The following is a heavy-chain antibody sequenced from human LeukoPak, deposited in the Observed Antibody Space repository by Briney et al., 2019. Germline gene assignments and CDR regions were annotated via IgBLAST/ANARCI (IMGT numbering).Heavy chain of an antibody. Sequence: PGGSLTLSCAASGFTFSYHWMTWVRQAPGKGLEWVANIKNDGTVKNYVDSVKGRFTISRDNAKNSLYLQMNSLRAEDTAVCYCARDDSSGYSDYWGQGTLVTVSS. V-gene: IGHV3-7*01. CDR1: GFTFSYHW. D-gene: IGHD3-22*01. J-gene: IGHJ4*02. CDR3: ARDDSSGYSDY. CDR2: IKNDGTVK.